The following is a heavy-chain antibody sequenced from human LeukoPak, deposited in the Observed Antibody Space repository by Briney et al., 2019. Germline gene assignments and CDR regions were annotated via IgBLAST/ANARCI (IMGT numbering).Heavy chain of an antibody. J-gene: IGHJ3*02. D-gene: IGHD3-10*01. CDR1: GGSISTTNW. CDR2: IYHSGST. Sequence: SGTLSLTCTVSGGSISTTNWWTWVRQSPGKGLEWIGEIYHSGSTNYNPALNSRVTISVDKANNQFSLKLSSVTAADTAVYYCARDLRINKGRGVMISVAFDIWDQGTMVTVSS. V-gene: IGHV4-4*02. CDR3: ARDLRINKGRGVMISVAFDI.